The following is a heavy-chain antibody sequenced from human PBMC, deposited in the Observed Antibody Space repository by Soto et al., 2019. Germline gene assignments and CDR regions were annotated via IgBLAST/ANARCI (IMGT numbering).Heavy chain of an antibody. J-gene: IGHJ4*02. D-gene: IGHD3-16*01. CDR1: GVSLSGYY. CDR3: ARGRDGGAAD. Sequence: QVQLQQWGAGPLKPSETLSLTCAVYGVSLSGYYWSWIRQPPGKGLEWIGEIDNSGKTNYSPSLKRRVTISADTSKNQFPLTVTSLTAADTAVYYCARGRDGGAADWGQGTRVTVSS. V-gene: IGHV4-34*01. CDR2: IDNSGKT.